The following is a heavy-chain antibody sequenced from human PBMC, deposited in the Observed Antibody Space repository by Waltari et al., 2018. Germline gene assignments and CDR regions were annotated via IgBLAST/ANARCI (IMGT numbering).Heavy chain of an antibody. CDR1: ADSISAYS. V-gene: IGHV4-59*12. CDR2: VHYNGDT. D-gene: IGHD5-12*01. CDR3: ARVSRGYRGSDRLLYFYSMDV. J-gene: IGHJ6*03. Sequence: QVQLQASGPGLVRPSETLSLTCSVSADSISAYSWSWVRQPQGKGLEWIGCVHYNGDTDYSPSLESRVTISLDTSKNQFSLMVSSVTAADTAVYYCARVSRGYRGSDRLLYFYSMDVWDKGTTVTVSS.